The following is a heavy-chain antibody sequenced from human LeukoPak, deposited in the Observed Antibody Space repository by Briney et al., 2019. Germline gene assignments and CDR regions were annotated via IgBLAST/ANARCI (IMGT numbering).Heavy chain of an antibody. J-gene: IGHJ4*02. CDR3: AKIPSLGHFDY. CDR2: INSDGSST. Sequence: GGSLRLSCAASGFAFSSYGMHWARRAPGKGLVWVSRINSDGSSTTYADSAQDRFTISRDNAKNTLYLQMNSLRAEDTAVYYCAKIPSLGHFDYWGQGTLVTVSS. V-gene: IGHV3-74*01. D-gene: IGHD3-10*01. CDR1: GFAFSSYG.